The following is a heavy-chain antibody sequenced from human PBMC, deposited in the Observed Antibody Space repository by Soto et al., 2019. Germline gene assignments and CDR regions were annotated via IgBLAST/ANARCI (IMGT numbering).Heavy chain of an antibody. Sequence: EVHLMESGGGWVQPGRSLRLSCAASGFTFDNYAMHWVRQAPGKGLEWVSGISWNSGNIGYADSVKGRSTIARDNAKTSLYLEMNSLRAEDTALYYCANWGKSGSDFWGQGTLVTVSS. CDR2: ISWNSGNI. V-gene: IGHV3-9*01. CDR1: GFTFDNYA. CDR3: ANWGKSGSDF. D-gene: IGHD1-26*01. J-gene: IGHJ4*02.